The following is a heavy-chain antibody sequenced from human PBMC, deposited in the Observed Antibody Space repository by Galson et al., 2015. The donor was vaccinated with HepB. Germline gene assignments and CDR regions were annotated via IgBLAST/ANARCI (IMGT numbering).Heavy chain of an antibody. CDR2: IWYDGSNK. Sequence: SLRLSCAASGFTFSSYGMHWVRQAPGKGLEWVAVIWYDGSNKYYADSVKGRFTISRDNSKNTLYLQMNSLRAEDTAVYYCARDLGSSSPGPFDPWGQGTLVTVSS. CDR1: GFTFSSYG. V-gene: IGHV3-33*01. D-gene: IGHD6-13*01. CDR3: ARDLGSSSPGPFDP. J-gene: IGHJ5*02.